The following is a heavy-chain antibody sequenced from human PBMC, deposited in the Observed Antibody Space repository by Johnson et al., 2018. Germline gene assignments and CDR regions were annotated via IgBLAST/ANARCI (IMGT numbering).Heavy chain of an antibody. Sequence: VQLLESGGGVVPPGRSLRLSCSASGFSFSNYVMHWVRQAPGKGLEWVAVTSNDEGIKYYVDSVKGRFTISRDNYKGTLYLQINSLRAEDTAVYYCTTGAISGVIYREFFQHWGQGTLVTVSS. V-gene: IGHV3-30*03. J-gene: IGHJ1*01. CDR3: TTGAISGVIYREFFQH. D-gene: IGHD3-10*01. CDR1: GFSFSNYV. CDR2: TSNDEGIK.